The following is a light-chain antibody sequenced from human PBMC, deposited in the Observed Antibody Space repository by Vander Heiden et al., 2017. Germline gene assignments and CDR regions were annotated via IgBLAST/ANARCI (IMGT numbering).Light chain of an antibody. Sequence: QSALTQPASVSGSPGQSITISCTGTSSDVGGFNYVSWCQQHPGKAPTLIIYDVSTRPSGVSNRISGLQAEDEADYYCSSYTSSSTWVFGGGTKLTVL. CDR1: SSDVGGFNY. CDR2: DVS. CDR3: SSYTSSSTWV. V-gene: IGLV2-14*01. J-gene: IGLJ3*02.